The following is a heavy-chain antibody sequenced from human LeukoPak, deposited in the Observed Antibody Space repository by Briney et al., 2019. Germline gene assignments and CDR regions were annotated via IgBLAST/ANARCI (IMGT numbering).Heavy chain of an antibody. CDR2: IYYSGST. V-gene: IGHV4-39*01. D-gene: IGHD3-22*01. CDR1: GGSISSSSYY. CDR3: ARWNYYDSSGYSY. J-gene: IGHJ4*02. Sequence: SETLSLTCTVSGGSISSSSYYWGWIRQPPGKGLEWIGSIYYSGSTYYNPSLKSRVTISVDTSKNQFSLKLSSVTAADTAVYYCARWNYYDSSGYSYWGQGTWSPSPQ.